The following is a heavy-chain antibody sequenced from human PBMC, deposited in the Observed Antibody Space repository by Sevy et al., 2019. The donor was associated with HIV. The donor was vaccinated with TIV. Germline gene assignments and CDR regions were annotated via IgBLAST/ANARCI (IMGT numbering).Heavy chain of an antibody. CDR1: GFTFSSYN. J-gene: IGHJ4*02. CDR2: ITVTGTYI. Sequence: GGSLRLSCAASGFTFSSYNMNWVRQAPGKGLEWVSSITVTGTYIYYADSLKGRSTTSRDHATNSLYLQMNSRRAEETAVYYCARDPSEQWVFDYWGQGTLVTVSS. V-gene: IGHV3-21*01. CDR3: ARDPSEQWVFDY. D-gene: IGHD6-19*01.